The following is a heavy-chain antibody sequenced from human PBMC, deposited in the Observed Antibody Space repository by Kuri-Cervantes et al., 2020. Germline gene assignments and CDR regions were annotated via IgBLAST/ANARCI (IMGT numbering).Heavy chain of an antibody. CDR1: GFTFSSYG. V-gene: IGHV3-74*01. CDR2: INSDGSST. J-gene: IGHJ2*01. Sequence: GGSLRLSCAASGFTFSSYGMHWVRQAPGKGLEWVSRINSDGSSTSYADSVKGRFTISRDNAKNTLYLQMNSLRAEDTAVYYCARATITMVRGVRPGGYFDLWGRGTLVTVSS. CDR3: ARATITMVRGVRPGGYFDL. D-gene: IGHD3-10*01.